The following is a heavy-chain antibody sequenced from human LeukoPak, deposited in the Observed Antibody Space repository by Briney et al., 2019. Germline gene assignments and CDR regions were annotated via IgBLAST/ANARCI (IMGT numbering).Heavy chain of an antibody. D-gene: IGHD5-12*01. CDR2: IYYSGST. CDR1: GGSISSSSYH. CDR3: ARRGESGYDLTNWFDP. J-gene: IGHJ5*02. V-gene: IGHV4-39*01. Sequence: SETLSLTCTVSGGSISSSSYHWGWIRQPPGKGLEWIGSIYYSGSTYYNQSLKSRVTISVDTSKNQFSLKLSSVTAADTAVYYCARRGESGYDLTNWFDPWGQGTLVTVSS.